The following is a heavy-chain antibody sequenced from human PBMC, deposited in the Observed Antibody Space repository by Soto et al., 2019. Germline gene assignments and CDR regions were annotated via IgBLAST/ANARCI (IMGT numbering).Heavy chain of an antibody. CDR2: IYWDDDK. Sequence: QITLKESGPPLVKPTQTLTLTCTFSGFSLSTSGVGVGWIRQPPGKALEWLAPIYWDDDKRYSPSLKSRLTITTDTSKTQVGLTTTNMDPVDAATYYCARGSGWSPSYYYGIDVWGQGTTVTVSS. J-gene: IGHJ6*02. D-gene: IGHD6-19*01. CDR3: ARGSGWSPSYYYGIDV. V-gene: IGHV2-5*02. CDR1: GFSLSTSGVG.